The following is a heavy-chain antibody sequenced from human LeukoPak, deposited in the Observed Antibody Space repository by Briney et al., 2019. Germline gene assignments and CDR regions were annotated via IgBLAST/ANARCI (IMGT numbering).Heavy chain of an antibody. CDR2: ISAYNGNT. J-gene: IGHJ3*02. D-gene: IGHD1-26*01. CDR1: GYTFTSYG. CDR3: ARERSGSYKGAFDI. V-gene: IGHV1-18*01. Sequence: ASVKVSCKASGYTFTSYGISWVRQAPRQGLEWMGWISAYNGNTNYAQKLQGRVTMTTDTSTSTAYMELRSLRSDDTAVYYCARERSGSYKGAFDIWGQGTMVTVSS.